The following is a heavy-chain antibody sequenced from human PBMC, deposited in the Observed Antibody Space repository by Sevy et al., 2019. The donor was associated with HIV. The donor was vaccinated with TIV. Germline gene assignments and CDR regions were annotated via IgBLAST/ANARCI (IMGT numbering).Heavy chain of an antibody. Sequence: GGSLRPSCAASGFTVSNTYMSWVRQAPGKGLEWVSVLYSGGSTYYADSVKGRFTISRDNSKTTLYLQMNSLRAEDTAVYYCARNLGPRGTFDIWGQGTMVTVSS. V-gene: IGHV3-53*01. CDR2: LYSGGST. CDR1: GFTVSNTY. CDR3: ARNLGPRGTFDI. D-gene: IGHD3-16*01. J-gene: IGHJ3*02.